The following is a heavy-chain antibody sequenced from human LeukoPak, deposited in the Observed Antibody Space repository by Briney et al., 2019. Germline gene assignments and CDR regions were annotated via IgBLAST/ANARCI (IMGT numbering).Heavy chain of an antibody. J-gene: IGHJ4*02. CDR1: GFTFTSYA. V-gene: IGHV3-30-3*01. D-gene: IGHD1-14*01. CDR3: ARTFYNTGTGVPIYY. CDR2: ISYGGSNK. Sequence: GGSLRLSCAASGFTFTSYAMHWVRQAPGKGLEWVAVISYGGSNKYYADSVKGRFTISRDNSKNTLYLQMNSLRAEDTAVYYCARTFYNTGTGVPIYYWGQGTLVTVSS.